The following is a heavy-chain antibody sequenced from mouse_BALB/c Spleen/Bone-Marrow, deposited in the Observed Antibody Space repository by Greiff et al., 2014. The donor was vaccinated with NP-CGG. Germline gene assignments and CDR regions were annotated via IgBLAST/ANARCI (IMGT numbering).Heavy chain of an antibody. V-gene: IGHV1S81*02. Sequence: QVQLKESGAELVKPGASVKLSCKASGYTFTSYWMHWVKQRPGQGLEWIGEINPSNGRTNYNERFKSKATLTVDKSSSTAYMQLSSLTSEDSAVYYCAGGDGFAWFAYWGQGTLVTVSA. CDR2: INPSNGRT. CDR3: AGGDGFAWFAY. CDR1: GYTFTSYW. J-gene: IGHJ3*01. D-gene: IGHD3-3*01.